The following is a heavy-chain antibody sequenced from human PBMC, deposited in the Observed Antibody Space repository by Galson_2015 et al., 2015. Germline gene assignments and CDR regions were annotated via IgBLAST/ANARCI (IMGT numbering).Heavy chain of an antibody. D-gene: IGHD2-15*01. J-gene: IGHJ3*02. V-gene: IGHV5-51*03. Sequence: QSGAEVKKPGESLKISCKGSGYSFTNYWLGWVRQMPGKGLEWMGVIYPGDSNIRYSPSFQGQVTISADKSISTAYLQWSSLKASDTAIYYCARRYCSGGSCYSSAFDIWGQGTKVTVSS. CDR2: IYPGDSNI. CDR1: GYSFTNYW. CDR3: ARRYCSGGSCYSSAFDI.